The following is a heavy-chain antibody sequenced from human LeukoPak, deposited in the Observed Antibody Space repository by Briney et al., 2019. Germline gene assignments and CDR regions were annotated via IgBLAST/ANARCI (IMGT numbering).Heavy chain of an antibody. Sequence: SETLSLTCTVSGGSISSYYWSWIRQPPGKGLEWIGYIYYSGSTNYNPSLRSRVTISVDTSKNQFSLKLSSVTAADTAVYYCARGYYGSGSFFDYWGQGTLVTVSS. J-gene: IGHJ4*02. V-gene: IGHV4-59*01. CDR1: GGSISSYY. CDR2: IYYSGST. CDR3: ARGYYGSGSFFDY. D-gene: IGHD3-10*01.